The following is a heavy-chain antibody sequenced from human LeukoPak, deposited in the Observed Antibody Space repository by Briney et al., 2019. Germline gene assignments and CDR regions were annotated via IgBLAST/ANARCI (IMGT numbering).Heavy chain of an antibody. CDR1: GFTFSSYW. Sequence: PGGSLRLSCAASGFTFSSYWMSWVRQAPGKGLECVANIKQDGSEKYYVDSVKGRFTISRDNAKNSLYLQMNSLRAEDMAVYYCARDHLITIFGVVTDDAIDILGPGTMVTGSP. CDR2: IKQDGSEK. CDR3: ARDHLITIFGVVTDDAIDI. D-gene: IGHD3-3*01. J-gene: IGHJ3*02. V-gene: IGHV3-7*01.